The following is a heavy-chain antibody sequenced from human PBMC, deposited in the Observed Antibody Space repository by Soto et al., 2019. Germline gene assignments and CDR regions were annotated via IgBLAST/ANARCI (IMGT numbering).Heavy chain of an antibody. J-gene: IGHJ4*02. CDR3: AKAATVVTLYHFDY. Sequence: TGGSLRLSCAASGFTFNNYGMSWVRQAPGKGLEWVSAITDSGGSTYYADSVKGRFTISRDNSKNTVYLQMNSLRAEDTAVYYCAKAATVVTLYHFDYWGQGTLVTVSS. D-gene: IGHD4-17*01. CDR1: GFTFNNYG. V-gene: IGHV3-23*01. CDR2: ITDSGGST.